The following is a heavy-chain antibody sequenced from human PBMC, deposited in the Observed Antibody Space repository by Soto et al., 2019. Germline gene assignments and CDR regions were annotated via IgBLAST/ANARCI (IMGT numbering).Heavy chain of an antibody. V-gene: IGHV1-3*01. J-gene: IGHJ6*02. D-gene: IGHD3-3*01. CDR2: LNAGNDNT. Sequence: QVQLVQSGAEVKKPGASVKVSCKASGYTFSTYVMHWVRQAPGQRLEWMGWLNAGNDNTEYSQKLQGRVTITRDTSASTVYMELSSLSSEHTAVYYCARVGQNYYGMDVWGQGTTVTVSS. CDR1: GYTFSTYV. CDR3: ARVGQNYYGMDV.